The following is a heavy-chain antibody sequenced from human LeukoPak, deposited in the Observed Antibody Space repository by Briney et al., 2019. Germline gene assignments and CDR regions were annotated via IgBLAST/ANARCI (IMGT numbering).Heavy chain of an antibody. Sequence: GGSLRLSCAASGFTFSSYWMSWVRQAPGKGLEWVSYISSSGSTIYYADSVKGRFTISRDNAKNSLYLQMNSLRAEDTAVYYCARGPNYKYYYYYYMDVWGKGTTVTVSS. CDR1: GFTFSSYW. D-gene: IGHD1-7*01. CDR3: ARGPNYKYYYYYYMDV. CDR2: ISSSGSTI. J-gene: IGHJ6*03. V-gene: IGHV3-48*04.